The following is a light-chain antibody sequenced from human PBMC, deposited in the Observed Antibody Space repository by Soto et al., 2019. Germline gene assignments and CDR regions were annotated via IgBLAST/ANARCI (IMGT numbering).Light chain of an antibody. J-gene: IGKJ4*01. CDR1: QSVSYN. V-gene: IGKV3-15*01. CDR2: GAF. CDR3: QQHKNWPPLT. Sequence: EIVMTQSPATLSVSPGETATLSCRASQSVSYNLAWYQQKPGQGPRLLIYGAFTRATGIPARFSGSGSGTDFPLTISSLQSEDFAVYYCQQHKNWPPLTFGGGTKVEIK.